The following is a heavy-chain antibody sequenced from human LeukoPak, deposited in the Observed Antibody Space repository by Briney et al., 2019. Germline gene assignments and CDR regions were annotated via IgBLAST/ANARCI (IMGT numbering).Heavy chain of an antibody. CDR1: GGSISSGGYS. D-gene: IGHD6-13*01. V-gene: IGHV4-30-2*01. Sequence: ASHTLSLTCAVSGGSISSGGYSWSWIRQPPGKGVEWIGYIYHSGSTYYNPSLKSRVTISVDRSKNQFSLKLSSVTAADTAVYYCARGLGTYSSSWYVNWFDPWGQGTLVTVSS. CDR2: IYHSGST. CDR3: ARGLGTYSSSWYVNWFDP. J-gene: IGHJ5*02.